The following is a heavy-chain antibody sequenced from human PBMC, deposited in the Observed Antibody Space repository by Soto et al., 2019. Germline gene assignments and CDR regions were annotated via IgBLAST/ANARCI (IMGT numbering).Heavy chain of an antibody. Sequence: QITLKESGPTLVKPTQTLTLTCTFSGFSLSTTGVGVGWIRQPPGKALEWLALIYWDDDIRYSPSLKSRVTIAKDNSKNQVVLTRTNMDPVDTATYYCTHLKGSGGFYYYNMDVWGQGTTVTVPS. J-gene: IGHJ6*02. CDR2: IYWDDDI. V-gene: IGHV2-5*02. CDR3: THLKGSGGFYYYNMDV. CDR1: GFSLSTTGVG. D-gene: IGHD2-15*01.